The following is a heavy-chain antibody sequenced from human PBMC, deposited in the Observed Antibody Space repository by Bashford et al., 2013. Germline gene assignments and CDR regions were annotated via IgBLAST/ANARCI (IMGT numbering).Heavy chain of an antibody. CDR3: ARLRTSPYAFDI. D-gene: IGHD1-14*01. V-gene: IGHV4-39*01. Sequence: TVSVXPSAVVVTYWGVESASPHGKGAGVDWEVSIIWEHLLQPVPSKSRVTISADTSKNQFSLKLSSVTAADTAVYYCARLRTSPYAFDIWGQGTMVTVSS. CDR2: SIIWEH. CDR1: VXPSAVVVTY. J-gene: IGHJ3*02.